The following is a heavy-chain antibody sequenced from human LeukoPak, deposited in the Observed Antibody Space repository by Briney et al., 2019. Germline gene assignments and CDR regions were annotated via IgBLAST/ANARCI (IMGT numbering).Heavy chain of an antibody. Sequence: GGSLRLSCAASGFTFSSYAMSWVRQAPGKGLGWVSTISGSGGSTYYADSVKGRFTISRDNSKNTLYVQMNSLRAEDTAVYYCAKSSGYYVEYFQDWGQGTLVTVSS. CDR1: GFTFSSYA. V-gene: IGHV3-23*01. D-gene: IGHD6-19*01. CDR2: ISGSGGST. J-gene: IGHJ1*01. CDR3: AKSSGYYVEYFQD.